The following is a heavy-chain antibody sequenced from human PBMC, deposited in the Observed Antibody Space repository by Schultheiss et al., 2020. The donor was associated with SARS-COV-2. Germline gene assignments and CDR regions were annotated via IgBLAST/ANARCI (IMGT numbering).Heavy chain of an antibody. D-gene: IGHD6-19*01. CDR2: ISYDGSNK. Sequence: GGSLRLSCAASGFTFSSYGMHWVRQAPGKGLEWVAVISYDGSNKYYADSVKGRFTISRDNSKNTLYLQMNSLRAEDTAVYYCAKDSSGWFSDGWPYYFDYWGQGALGTVSS. J-gene: IGHJ4*02. CDR1: GFTFSSYG. CDR3: AKDSSGWFSDGWPYYFDY. V-gene: IGHV3-30*18.